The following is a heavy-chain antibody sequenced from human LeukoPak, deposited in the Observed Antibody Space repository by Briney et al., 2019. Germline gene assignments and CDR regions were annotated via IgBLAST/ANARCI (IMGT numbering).Heavy chain of an antibody. D-gene: IGHD1-7*01. V-gene: IGHV3-23*01. J-gene: IGHJ5*02. CDR2: ITGSGDST. Sequence: PGGSLRLSCAASGFTFSTFAMSWVRQAPGKGLEWASAITGSGDSTSYADSVKGRFTISRDNSKNTLYLQMKSLRAEDTAVYYCAKDLLTAITARPHHWGQGTLVTVSS. CDR3: AKDLLTAITARPHH. CDR1: GFTFSTFA.